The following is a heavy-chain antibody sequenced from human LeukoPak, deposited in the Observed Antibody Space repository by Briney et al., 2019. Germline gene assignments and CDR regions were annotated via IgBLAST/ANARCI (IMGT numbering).Heavy chain of an antibody. CDR3: ARDPSPYGGKLDY. D-gene: IGHD4-23*01. Sequence: GASVKVSCKASGYTFTSYDINWVRQATGQGLEWMGWMNPNSGNTGYAQKLQGRVTMTTDTSTSTAYMELRSLRSDDTAVYYCARDPSPYGGKLDYWGQGTLVTVSS. CDR1: GYTFTSYD. CDR2: MNPNSGNT. J-gene: IGHJ4*02. V-gene: IGHV1-8*01.